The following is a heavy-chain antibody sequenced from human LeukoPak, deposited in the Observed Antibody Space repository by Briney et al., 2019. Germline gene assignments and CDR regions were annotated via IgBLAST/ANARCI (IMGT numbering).Heavy chain of an antibody. CDR3: ARTTMVRGTYYMDV. V-gene: IGHV4-61*01. J-gene: IGHJ6*03. D-gene: IGHD3-10*01. CDR2: IYYSGST. Sequence: SETLSLTCKVSGYSIRSGYYWGWIRQPPGKGLEWIGYIYYSGSTNYNPSLKSRVTISVDTSKNQFSLKLSSVTAADTAVYYCARTTMVRGTYYMDVWGKGTTVTISS. CDR1: GYSIRSGYY.